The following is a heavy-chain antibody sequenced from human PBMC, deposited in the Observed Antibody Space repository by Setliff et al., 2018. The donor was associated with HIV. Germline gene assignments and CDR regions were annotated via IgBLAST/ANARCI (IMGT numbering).Heavy chain of an antibody. CDR3: ASRVYYYDSSGYPIGIRFDY. Sequence: SETLSLTCAVSGYSISSGYYWGWIRQPPGKGLEWTGSIYHTGRTYYNRSLESRLTISIDTSKNQSSLKLTSVTAADTAMYYCASRVYYYDSSGYPIGIRFDYWGQGTLVTVSS. V-gene: IGHV4-38-2*01. CDR1: GYSISSGYY. J-gene: IGHJ4*02. CDR2: IYHTGRT. D-gene: IGHD3-22*01.